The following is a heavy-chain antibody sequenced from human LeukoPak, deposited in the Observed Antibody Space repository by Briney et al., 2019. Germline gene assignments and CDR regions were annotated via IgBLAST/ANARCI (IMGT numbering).Heavy chain of an antibody. CDR3: ARALDSSGYYDY. J-gene: IGHJ4*02. V-gene: IGHV4-30-2*01. D-gene: IGHD3-22*01. Sequence: PSETLSLTCAVSGGSISSGGYSWSWIRQPPGKGLEWIGYIYHSGSTYYNPSLKSRVTISVDRSKNQFSLKLSSVTAADTAVYYCARALDSSGYYDYWGQGTLVTVSS. CDR2: IYHSGST. CDR1: GGSISSGGYS.